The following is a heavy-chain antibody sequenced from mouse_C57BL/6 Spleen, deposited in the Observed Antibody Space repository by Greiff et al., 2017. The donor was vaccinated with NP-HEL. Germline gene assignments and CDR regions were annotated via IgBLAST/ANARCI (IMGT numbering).Heavy chain of an antibody. Sequence: QVQLKQSGAELVRPGSSVKLSCKASGYTFTSYWMDWVKQRPGQGLEWIGNIYPSDSETHYNQKFKDKATLTVDKSSSTAYMQLSSLTSEDSAVYYCARRDLDYYGSSPWFAYWGQGTLVTVSA. CDR3: ARRDLDYYGSSPWFAY. CDR1: GYTFTSYW. CDR2: IYPSDSET. V-gene: IGHV1-61*01. J-gene: IGHJ3*01. D-gene: IGHD1-1*01.